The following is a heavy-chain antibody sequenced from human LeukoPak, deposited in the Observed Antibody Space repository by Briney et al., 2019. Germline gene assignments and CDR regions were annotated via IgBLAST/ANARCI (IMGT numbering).Heavy chain of an antibody. J-gene: IGHJ4*02. CDR2: INWAGDDT. Sequence: GGSLRLSCVASGFTFKDYSMHWVRHAPGKSPEWVSLINWAGDDTYYADSVKGRFTISRDNIENSLYLQMSSLRSEDTALYYCAIGGYSSSYFDNWGQGTLVTVSS. CDR3: AIGGYSSSYFDN. V-gene: IGHV3-43*01. CDR1: GFTFKDYS. D-gene: IGHD6-6*01.